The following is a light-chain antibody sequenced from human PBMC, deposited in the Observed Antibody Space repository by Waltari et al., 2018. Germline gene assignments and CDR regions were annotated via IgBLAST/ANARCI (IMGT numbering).Light chain of an antibody. CDR2: KAS. J-gene: IGKJ2*01. V-gene: IGKV1-5*03. CDR3: QQYNSYRYT. Sequence: DIQMTQSPSTLSASVGDRVTITCRASQSISSWLAWYQQKPGKAPKLLIYKASSLESGVPSRFNGSGSGTEFTLTISSLQPDDFATYYCQQYNSYRYTFGQGTKLEIK. CDR1: QSISSW.